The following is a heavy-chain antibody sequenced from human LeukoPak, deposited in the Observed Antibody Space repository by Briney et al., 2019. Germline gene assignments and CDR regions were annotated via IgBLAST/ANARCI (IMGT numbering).Heavy chain of an antibody. V-gene: IGHV4-38-2*01. CDR3: ASWDYYDSSGYYRFDY. Sequence: SETLSLTCAVSGYSISSSYYWGWIRQPPGKGLEWIGSIYYSGSTYYNPSLKSRVTISVDTSKNQFSLKLSSVTAADTAVYYCASWDYYDSSGYYRFDYWGQGTLVTVSS. J-gene: IGHJ4*02. CDR2: IYYSGST. CDR1: GYSISSSYY. D-gene: IGHD3-22*01.